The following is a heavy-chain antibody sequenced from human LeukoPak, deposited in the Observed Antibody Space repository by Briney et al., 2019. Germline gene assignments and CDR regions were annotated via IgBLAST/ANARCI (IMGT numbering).Heavy chain of an antibody. CDR2: INSDGSST. V-gene: IGHV3-74*01. CDR3: ARGPGYSSGWYVLSVDY. D-gene: IGHD6-19*01. J-gene: IGHJ4*02. CDR1: GFTLSTYW. Sequence: GGSLRLSCAASGFTLSTYWMHWVRQVPGKGLVWVSCINSDGSSTSYADSVKGRFTISRDNAKNMLYLQMNSLSAEDTAVYYCARGPGYSSGWYVLSVDYWGQGTLVTVSS.